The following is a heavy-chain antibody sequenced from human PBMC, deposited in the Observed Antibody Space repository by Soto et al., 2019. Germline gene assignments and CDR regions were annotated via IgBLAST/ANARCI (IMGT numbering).Heavy chain of an antibody. CDR1: GGSISSSSYY. V-gene: IGHV4-39*01. CDR2: IYYSGST. CDR3: ASPKIAFYNWFDS. Sequence: PSETLSLTCTVSGGSISSSSYYWGWIRHPPGKGLEWIGSIYYSGSTYYNPSLKSRVTISVDTSKNQFSLKLSSVTAADTAVYYCASPKIAFYNWFDSWGQGTLVTVSS. D-gene: IGHD3-3*02. J-gene: IGHJ5*01.